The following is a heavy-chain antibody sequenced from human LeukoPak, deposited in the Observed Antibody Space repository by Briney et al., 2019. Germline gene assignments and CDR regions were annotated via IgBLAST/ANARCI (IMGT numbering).Heavy chain of an antibody. CDR3: ARGEDASSWYFFDY. V-gene: IGHV3-30-3*01. CDR1: GFTFSSYA. D-gene: IGHD6-13*01. CDR2: ISYEGNNK. Sequence: PGGSLRLSCAASGFTFSSYAMSWVRQGPGKGLEWVAFISYEGNNKYYLDSVKGRFTISRDNSKNTVYLQMNGLRPEDTALYYCARGEDASSWYFFDYWGQGTLVTVSS. J-gene: IGHJ4*02.